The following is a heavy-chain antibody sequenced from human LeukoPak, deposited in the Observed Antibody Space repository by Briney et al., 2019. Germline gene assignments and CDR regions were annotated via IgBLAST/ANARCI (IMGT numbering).Heavy chain of an antibody. CDR2: ISSSSSYT. V-gene: IGHV3-11*03. Sequence: GGSLRLSCAASGFTFSDYYMSWIRQAPGKGLEWVSYISSSSSYTNYTDSVKGRFTISTDNAKNSLYLQINSLRAEDTAVYYCARTRSSWLYYFDYWGQGTMVTVSS. D-gene: IGHD6-13*01. CDR1: GFTFSDYY. CDR3: ARTRSSWLYYFDY. J-gene: IGHJ4*02.